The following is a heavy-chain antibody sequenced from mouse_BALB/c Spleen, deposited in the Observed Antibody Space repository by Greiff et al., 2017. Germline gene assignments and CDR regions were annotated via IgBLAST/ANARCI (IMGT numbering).Heavy chain of an antibody. D-gene: IGHD2-2*01. CDR3: AKGGYGSWFAY. Sequence: QVQLKQPGAELVKPGASVKLSCKASGYTFTSYWMHWVKQRPGQGLEWIGEINPSNGRTNYNEKFKSKATLTVDKSSSTAYMQLSSLTSEDSAVYYCAKGGYGSWFAYWGQGTLVTVSA. CDR2: INPSNGRT. CDR1: GYTFTSYW. V-gene: IGHV1S81*02. J-gene: IGHJ3*01.